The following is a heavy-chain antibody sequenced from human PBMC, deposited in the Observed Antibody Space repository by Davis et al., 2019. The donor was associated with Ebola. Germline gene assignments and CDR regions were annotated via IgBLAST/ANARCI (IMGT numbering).Heavy chain of an antibody. V-gene: IGHV4-59*08. J-gene: IGHJ6*02. D-gene: IGHD3-3*01. CDR1: GGSISSYY. Sequence: SETLSLTCTVSGGSISSYYWSWIRQPPGKGLEWIGYIYYSGSTNYNPSLKSRVTISVDTSKNQFSLKLSSVTAADTAVYYCARSREYYDFWSGYYYVYYGMDVWGQGTTVTVSS. CDR2: IYYSGST. CDR3: ARSREYYDFWSGYYYVYYGMDV.